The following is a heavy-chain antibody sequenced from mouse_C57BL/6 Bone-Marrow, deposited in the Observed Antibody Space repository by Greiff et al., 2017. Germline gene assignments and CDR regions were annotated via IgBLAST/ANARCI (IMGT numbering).Heavy chain of an antibody. CDR2: ISDGGSYT. J-gene: IGHJ1*03. Sequence: EVQLVESGGGLVKPGGSLKLSCAASGFTFSSYAMSWVRQTPEKRLEWVATISDGGSYTYYPDNVKGRFTISRDNAKNNLYLQMSHLKSEDTAMYYCARGKSLWYFDVWGTGTTVTVSS. CDR1: GFTFSSYA. V-gene: IGHV5-4*01. CDR3: ARGKSLWYFDV.